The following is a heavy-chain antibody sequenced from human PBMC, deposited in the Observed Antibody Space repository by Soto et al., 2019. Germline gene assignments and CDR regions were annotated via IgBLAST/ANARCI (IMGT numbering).Heavy chain of an antibody. J-gene: IGHJ4*02. CDR2: ISYDGSNK. CDR3: AKEKRDSSGWYYFDY. D-gene: IGHD6-19*01. Sequence: GGSLRLSCAASGFTFMSYGMHWVRQAPGKGLEWVALISYDGSNKYYADSVKGRFTISRDNSKNTLYLQMNSLRGEDTAVYYCAKEKRDSSGWYYFDYWGQGTLVTVSS. V-gene: IGHV3-30*18. CDR1: GFTFMSYG.